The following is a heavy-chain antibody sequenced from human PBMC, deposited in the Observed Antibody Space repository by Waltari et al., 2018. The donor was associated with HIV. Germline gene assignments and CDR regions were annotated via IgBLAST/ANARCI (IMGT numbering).Heavy chain of an antibody. J-gene: IGHJ6*02. Sequence: QVQLVQSGAEVKKPGASVKVSCKASGYTFTGYYMHWVRQAPGQGLEWMGRNNPKSGGTNYAQQFQGRVTMTRDTSISTAYMELSRLRSDDTAVYYCAREGARMTTMIYYYYGMDVWGQGTTVTVSS. CDR3: AREGARMTTMIYYYYGMDV. D-gene: IGHD4-4*01. V-gene: IGHV1-2*06. CDR2: NNPKSGGT. CDR1: GYTFTGYY.